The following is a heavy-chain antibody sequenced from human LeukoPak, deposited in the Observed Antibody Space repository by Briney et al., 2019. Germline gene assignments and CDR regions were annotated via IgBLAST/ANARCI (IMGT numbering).Heavy chain of an antibody. CDR1: GGTFSSYA. V-gene: IGHV1-69*05. Sequence: ASVKVSCKASGGTFSSYAISWVRQAPGQGLEWMGGIIPIFGTANYAQKFQGRVTITTDESTSTAYMELSSQRSEDTAVYYCARDHTNIAAAGTFDPWGQGTLVTVSS. CDR2: IIPIFGTA. J-gene: IGHJ5*02. D-gene: IGHD6-13*01. CDR3: ARDHTNIAAAGTFDP.